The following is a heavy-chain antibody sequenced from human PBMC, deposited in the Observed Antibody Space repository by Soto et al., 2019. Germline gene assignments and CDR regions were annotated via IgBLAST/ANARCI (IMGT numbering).Heavy chain of an antibody. J-gene: IGHJ5*02. V-gene: IGHV4-4*07. D-gene: IGHD3-16*01. CDR3: ARGLSAFDP. Sequence: LSLTCAVSGGSMSSYFWSWIRQPAGKGLEWIGRIYSSGSTSYNPSLKSRVTMSVDTSKNQVSLRMNSMTAADTAVYYCARGLSAFDPWGQGTLVTVSS. CDR2: IYSSGST. CDR1: GGSMSSYF.